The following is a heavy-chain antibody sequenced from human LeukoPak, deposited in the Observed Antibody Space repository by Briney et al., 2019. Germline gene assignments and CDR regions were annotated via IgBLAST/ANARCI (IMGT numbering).Heavy chain of an antibody. CDR1: GFTFSSFQ. J-gene: IGHJ4*02. V-gene: IGHV3-48*03. CDR3: AKTSVGGGRIIGSGYFDN. CDR2: INSRVTTM. D-gene: IGHD2-15*01. Sequence: PGGSLRLSCAASGFTFSSFQMNWVRQAPGKGLEWVSYINSRVTTMFYADSVKGRFTISRDNARNSLYLQMNSLRAEDTAVYYCAKTSVGGGRIIGSGYFDNWGQGTLVTVSS.